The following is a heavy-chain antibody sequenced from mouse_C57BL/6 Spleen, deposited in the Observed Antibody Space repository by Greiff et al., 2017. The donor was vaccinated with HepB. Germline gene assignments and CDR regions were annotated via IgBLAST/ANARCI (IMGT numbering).Heavy chain of an antibody. J-gene: IGHJ3*01. CDR3: AREDDYDGGFAY. Sequence: VQLQQSGAELARPGASVKLSCKASGYTFTSYGISWVKQRTGQGLEWIGEIYPRSGNTYYNEKFKGKATLTADKSSSTAYMELRSLTSEDSAVYFCAREDDYDGGFAYWGQGTLVTVSA. CDR1: GYTFTSYG. V-gene: IGHV1-81*01. CDR2: IYPRSGNT. D-gene: IGHD2-4*01.